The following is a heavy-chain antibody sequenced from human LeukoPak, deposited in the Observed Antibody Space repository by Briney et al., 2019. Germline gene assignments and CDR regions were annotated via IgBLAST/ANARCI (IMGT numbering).Heavy chain of an antibody. V-gene: IGHV3-48*01. CDR1: GFTFSSYS. J-gene: IGHJ2*01. D-gene: IGHD3-16*01. CDR2: ISSGSSTI. CDR3: ASLGYFDL. Sequence: GGSLRLSCAASGFTFSSYSMNWVRQAPGKGLEWVSYISSGSSTIYYADSVKGRFTVSRDNAKNSLYLQMNSLRAEDTAVYYCASLGYFDLWGRGTLVTVSS.